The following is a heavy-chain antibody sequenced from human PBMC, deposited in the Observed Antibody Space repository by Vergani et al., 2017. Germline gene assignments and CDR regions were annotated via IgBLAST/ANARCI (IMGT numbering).Heavy chain of an antibody. CDR3: ASLTVTTEAGDFDY. V-gene: IGHV4-59*01. CDR2: IYYSGST. J-gene: IGHJ4*02. CDR1: GGPISSYY. D-gene: IGHD4-17*01. Sequence: QVQLQESGPGLVKPSETLSLTCTVSGGPISSYYWSWIRQPPGKGLEWIGYIYYSGSTNYNPSLKSRVTISVDTSKNQFSLKLSSVTAADTAVYYCASLTVTTEAGDFDYWGQGTLVTVSS.